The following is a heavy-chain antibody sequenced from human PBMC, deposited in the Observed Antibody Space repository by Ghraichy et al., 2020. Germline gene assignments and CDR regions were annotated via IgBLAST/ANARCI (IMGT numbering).Heavy chain of an antibody. CDR1: GFTFSSSW. Sequence: GGSLRLSCAASGFTFSSSWMSWVRQAPGKGLEWVDNIKQDGSEKYYVDSVRGRFTISRDNAKNSLYLQMNSLRAEDTVVYYCARGGWYFDYWGQGTLVTVSS. CDR3: ARGGWYFDY. J-gene: IGHJ4*02. D-gene: IGHD6-19*01. V-gene: IGHV3-7*01. CDR2: IKQDGSEK.